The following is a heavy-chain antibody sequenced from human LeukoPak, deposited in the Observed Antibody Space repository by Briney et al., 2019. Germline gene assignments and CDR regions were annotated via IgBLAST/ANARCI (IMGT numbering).Heavy chain of an antibody. Sequence: PGGSLRLSCAASGFTFDDYAMHWVRQAPGKGPMWVSRICPDGTVTNYADSVKARFIISRDNARNTVYLQMNSLRVEDTAVYYCVRDFRSADYWGQGTLATVSS. CDR3: VRDFRSADY. CDR1: GFTFDDYA. CDR2: ICPDGTVT. V-gene: IGHV3-74*01. J-gene: IGHJ4*02.